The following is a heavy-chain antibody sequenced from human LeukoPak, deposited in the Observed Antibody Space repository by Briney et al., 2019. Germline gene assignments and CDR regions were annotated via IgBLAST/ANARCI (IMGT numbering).Heavy chain of an antibody. J-gene: IGHJ5*02. CDR1: GFTFSDYW. V-gene: IGHV3-7*01. Sequence: GGSLRLSCAASGFTFSDYWMMWVRQAPGKGLEWVAQIKVDGSEKYYVDSVRGRFTITRDNAKNSLDLQMNTLRVEDTAVYYCVRDATRGGDLDHWGQGTLVTVSS. CDR3: VRDATRGGDLDH. D-gene: IGHD2-21*01. CDR2: IKVDGSEK.